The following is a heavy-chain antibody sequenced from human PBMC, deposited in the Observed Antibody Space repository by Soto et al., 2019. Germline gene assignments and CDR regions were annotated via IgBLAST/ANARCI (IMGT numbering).Heavy chain of an antibody. J-gene: IGHJ6*02. CDR3: AKGITDTGGYYYYSMDV. CDR1: GFTFSSYA. CDR2: ISGSGGST. Sequence: GGSLRLSCAASGFTFSSYAMSWVRQAPGKGLEWVSAISGSGGSTYYADSVKGRFTISRDNSKNTLYLQMNSLRAEDTAVYYCAKGITDTGGYYYYSMDVWGQGTAVTVSS. V-gene: IGHV3-23*01. D-gene: IGHD3-16*01.